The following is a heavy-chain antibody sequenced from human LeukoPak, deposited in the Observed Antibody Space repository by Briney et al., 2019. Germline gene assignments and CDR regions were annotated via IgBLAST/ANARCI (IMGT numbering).Heavy chain of an antibody. Sequence: GGSLRLSCAASGLTFSAYSMNWVRQAPGKGLEWVSYIGSSSSTIYYADSVKGRFTISRDNAKNSLYLQMNSLRAEDTAVYYCARSSSVWYEIGEYWGQGTLVAVSS. CDR2: IGSSSSTI. V-gene: IGHV3-48*01. D-gene: IGHD6-19*01. J-gene: IGHJ4*02. CDR1: GLTFSAYS. CDR3: ARSSSVWYEIGEY.